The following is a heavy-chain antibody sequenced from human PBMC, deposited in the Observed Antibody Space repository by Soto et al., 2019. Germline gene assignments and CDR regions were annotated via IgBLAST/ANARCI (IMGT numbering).Heavy chain of an antibody. CDR3: ARDFDPRYGMDV. Sequence: PGGSLRLSCAASGFTFSDHYMDWVRQAPGKGLEWVGRTRNKAKSYTTEYAASVKGKFTISRDDSKNSLYLQMNSLKTEDTAVYYCARDFDPRYGMDVWGQGTTVTVSS. J-gene: IGHJ6*02. D-gene: IGHD3-9*01. V-gene: IGHV3-72*01. CDR1: GFTFSDHY. CDR2: TRNKAKSYTT.